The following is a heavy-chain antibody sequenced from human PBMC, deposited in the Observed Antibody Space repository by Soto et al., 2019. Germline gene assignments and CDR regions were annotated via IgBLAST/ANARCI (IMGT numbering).Heavy chain of an antibody. CDR3: ANKPRVTNYFYYGMDV. D-gene: IGHD2-21*02. CDR1: GLTFNTSG. CDR2: ISYDGATQ. J-gene: IGHJ6*02. V-gene: IGHV3-30*18. Sequence: PGGSLRLSCEVSGLTFNTSGMHWVRQAPGKGLEWLAVISYDGATQYYGDTVKGRFTISRDNSKNTLFLHMGRLRAEDTAMYYCANKPRVTNYFYYGMDVWGLGTTVTVYS.